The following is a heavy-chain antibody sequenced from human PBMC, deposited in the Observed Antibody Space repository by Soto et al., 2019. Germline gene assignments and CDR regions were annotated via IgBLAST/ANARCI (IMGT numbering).Heavy chain of an antibody. D-gene: IGHD1-7*01. CDR1: GGSFTSNNW. V-gene: IGHV4-4*02. CDR3: ASRDQGTSVDY. CDR2: IYRTGST. J-gene: IGHJ4*02. Sequence: QVQLQESGPGLVKPSGTLSLTCAVSGGSFTSNNWWTWVRQPPGQGLEWIGEIYRTGSTNYNPSLTSRVTISLDKSENQFSLKVTSLTAADTAVYYCASRDQGTSVDYWGQGTLVTVSS.